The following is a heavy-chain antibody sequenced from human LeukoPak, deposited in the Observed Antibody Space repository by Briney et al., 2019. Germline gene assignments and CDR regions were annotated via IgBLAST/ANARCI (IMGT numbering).Heavy chain of an antibody. CDR1: RFTFSNHY. Sequence: GGSLRLSCVASRFTFSNHYMSWVRQAPGKGLEWVANIKQDGSEKYYVDSVKGRFTISRDNAKNSLYLQMNSLRAEDTAVYYCARPNIAVAGFDYWGQGTLLTVSS. J-gene: IGHJ4*02. D-gene: IGHD6-19*01. CDR3: ARPNIAVAGFDY. V-gene: IGHV3-7*01. CDR2: IKQDGSEK.